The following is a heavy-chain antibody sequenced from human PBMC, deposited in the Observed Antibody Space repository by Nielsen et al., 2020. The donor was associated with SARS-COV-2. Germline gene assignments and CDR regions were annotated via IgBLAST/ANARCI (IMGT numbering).Heavy chain of an antibody. D-gene: IGHD6-13*01. V-gene: IGHV4-31*03. Sequence: SETLSLTCTVSGGSISSGGYYWSWIRQHPGKGLEWIGYIYYSGSTYYNPSLKSRVTISVDTSKNQFSLKLSSVTAADTAVYYCARASIAAAPTTRTTNFDYWGQGTLVTVSS. J-gene: IGHJ4*02. CDR3: ARASIAAAPTTRTTNFDY. CDR2: IYYSGST. CDR1: GGSISSGGYY.